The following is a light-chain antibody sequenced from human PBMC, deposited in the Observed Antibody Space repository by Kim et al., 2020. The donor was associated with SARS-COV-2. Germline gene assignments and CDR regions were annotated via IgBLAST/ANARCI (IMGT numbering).Light chain of an antibody. CDR3: QKYNGAPWT. CDR1: QGISSN. CDR2: DAS. V-gene: IGKV1-27*01. J-gene: IGKJ1*01. Sequence: GAVGDRVTITCRARQGISSNVAWYQQKPGDVPKRLIYDASALLSGVPARFSGSGSGTDFTLTISSRQPEDVATYYCQKYNGAPWTFGQGTKVDIK.